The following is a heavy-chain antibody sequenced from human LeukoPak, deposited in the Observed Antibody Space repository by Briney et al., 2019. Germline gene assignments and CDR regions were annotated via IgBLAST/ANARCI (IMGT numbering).Heavy chain of an antibody. CDR3: ARNFGGGDSSGPYY. J-gene: IGHJ4*02. Sequence: GGSLRLSCAASGFTFDDYAMHWVRQAPGKGLEWVSGISWNSGRIGYADSVKGRFTISRDNAKNSLYLQVNSLRAEDTALYYCARNFGGGDSSGPYYWGQGTLVTVSS. D-gene: IGHD3-22*01. CDR2: ISWNSGRI. CDR1: GFTFDDYA. V-gene: IGHV3-9*01.